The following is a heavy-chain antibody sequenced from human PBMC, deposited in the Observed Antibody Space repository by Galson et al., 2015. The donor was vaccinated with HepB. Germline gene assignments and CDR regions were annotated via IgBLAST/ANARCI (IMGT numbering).Heavy chain of an antibody. J-gene: IGHJ3*02. CDR1: GYNFTNYW. Sequence: AEVKKPGESLRISCKGSGYNFTNYWISWVRQMPGKGLEWMGRIDPSDSYTTYTPSFQGHVTISADKSISTAYLQWSSLKASDTAMYYCAGSPLYYDSSGYYLAALDIWGQGTMVTVSS. D-gene: IGHD3-22*01. CDR3: AGSPLYYDSSGYYLAALDI. V-gene: IGHV5-10-1*01. CDR2: IDPSDSYT.